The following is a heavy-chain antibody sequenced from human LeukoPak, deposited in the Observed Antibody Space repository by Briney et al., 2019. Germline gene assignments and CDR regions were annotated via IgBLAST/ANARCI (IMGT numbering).Heavy chain of an antibody. V-gene: IGHV3-48*01. CDR3: ATSSGYENGNY. Sequence: PGGSLRLSCAASGFTFSSYSMNWVRQAPGKGPEWVSYISSSGSTIYYADSVKGRFTISRDNAKNSLYLQMNSLRAEDTVVYYCATSSGYENGNYWGQGTLVTVSS. CDR2: ISSSGSTI. J-gene: IGHJ4*02. CDR1: GFTFSSYS. D-gene: IGHD5-12*01.